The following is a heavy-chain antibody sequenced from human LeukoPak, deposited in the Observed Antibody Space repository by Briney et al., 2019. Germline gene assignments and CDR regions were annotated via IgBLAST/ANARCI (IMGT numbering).Heavy chain of an antibody. CDR1: GGSISSSNYY. Sequence: NPSETLSLTCSVSGGSISSSNYYWGWIRQPPGKGLEWIGSIYYSGSTYYNPSLKSRVTISVDTSKNQFSLKLSSVTAADTAVYYCARRYDRWLDPWGQGTLVTVSS. J-gene: IGHJ5*02. CDR3: ARRYDRWLDP. D-gene: IGHD5-12*01. CDR2: IYYSGST. V-gene: IGHV4-39*01.